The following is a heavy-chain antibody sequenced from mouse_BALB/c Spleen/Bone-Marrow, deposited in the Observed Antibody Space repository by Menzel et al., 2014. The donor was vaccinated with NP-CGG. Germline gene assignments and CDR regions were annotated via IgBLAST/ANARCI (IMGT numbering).Heavy chain of an antibody. CDR3: ARHAYYDQTEVSFVY. J-gene: IGHJ3*01. V-gene: IGHV5-9-2*01. CDR2: ISGGGSYT. Sequence: DVQLVESGGGLVKSGGSLNLSCAASGFTFSNYGMSWVRQTPEKRLEWVATISGGGSYTFYSDSVKGRFTISRDNAKNNLYLQLSSLRSEDTALYYCARHAYYDQTEVSFVYWGQGTLVTVSA. CDR1: GFTFSNYG. D-gene: IGHD2-4*01.